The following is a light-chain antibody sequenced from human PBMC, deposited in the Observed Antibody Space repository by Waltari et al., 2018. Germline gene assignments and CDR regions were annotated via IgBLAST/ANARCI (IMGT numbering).Light chain of an antibody. CDR1: QDIRNH. CDR2: VAS. Sequence: AIQMTQSPSSLSASVGDTVTITCRASQDIRNHLGWYQQKPGKPPQLLIFVASTLQNGVPSRFSGSGSGTDFTLTISSLQPEDSATYFCLQLYSYPKAFGQGTRLE. V-gene: IGKV1-6*02. J-gene: IGKJ1*01. CDR3: LQLYSYPKA.